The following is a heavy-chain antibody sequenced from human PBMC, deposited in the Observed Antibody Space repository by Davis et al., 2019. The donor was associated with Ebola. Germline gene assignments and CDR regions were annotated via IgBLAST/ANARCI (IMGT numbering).Heavy chain of an antibody. V-gene: IGHV1-69*04. J-gene: IGHJ6*02. CDR3: AREARFLEWLLGGDGVDV. CDR2: IIPILGIA. Sequence: AASVKVSCKASGGTFSSYTISWVRQAPGQGLEWMGRIIPILGIANYAQKFQGRVTITADKSTSTAYMELRSLRSDDTAVYYCAREARFLEWLLGGDGVDVWGQGTTVIVSS. CDR1: GGTFSSYT. D-gene: IGHD3-3*01.